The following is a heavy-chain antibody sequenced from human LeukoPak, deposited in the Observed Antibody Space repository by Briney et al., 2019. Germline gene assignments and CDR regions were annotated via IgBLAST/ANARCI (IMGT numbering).Heavy chain of an antibody. CDR1: GDSISSYY. D-gene: IGHD6-19*01. Sequence: PSETLSLTCTVSGDSISSYYWSWIRQPPGKGLEWIGYIYYSGSTNYNPSLKSRVTISVDTSKNQFSLKLSSVTAADTAVYYCASGDSTSGWYNYWGHGTLVTVSS. CDR2: IYYSGST. CDR3: ASGDSTSGWYNY. J-gene: IGHJ4*01. V-gene: IGHV4-59*01.